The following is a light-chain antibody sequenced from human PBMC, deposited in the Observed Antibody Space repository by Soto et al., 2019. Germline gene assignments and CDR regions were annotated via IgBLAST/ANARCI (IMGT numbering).Light chain of an antibody. CDR1: PSVTNY. CDR3: QHRNIWPPVT. Sequence: IVLPQSPATLSLSPGESATHSCRASPSVTNYLAWYQQKPRQAPRLLIYGAFNRATGIPARFSVSGSGTDFTLTICSLEPEDFAVYYCQHRNIWPPVTFGQGTRLEIK. V-gene: IGKV3-11*01. CDR2: GAF. J-gene: IGKJ5*01.